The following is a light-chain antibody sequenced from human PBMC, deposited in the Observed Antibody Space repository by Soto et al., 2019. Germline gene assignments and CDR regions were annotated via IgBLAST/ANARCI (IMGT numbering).Light chain of an antibody. CDR2: GAS. CDR1: QSVSSSY. CDR3: PQYRSSPMYT. Sequence: EIVLTQSPGTLSLSPGERATLSCRASQSVSSSYLAWYQQKPGQAPRLLIYGASNRATGIPDRFSGSGSGTDFTLTISRLEPEDFAVYYCPQYRSSPMYTFGQGTKLEIK. V-gene: IGKV3-20*01. J-gene: IGKJ2*01.